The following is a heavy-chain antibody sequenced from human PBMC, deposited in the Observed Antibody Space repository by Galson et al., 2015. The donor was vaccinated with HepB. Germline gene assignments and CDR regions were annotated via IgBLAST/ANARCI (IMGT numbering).Heavy chain of an antibody. Sequence: SLRLSCAASGFTFSDYYMSWIRQAPGKGLEWVSYISSSSSYTNYADSVKGRFTISRDNAKNSLYLQMNSLRAEDTAVYYCAREPNYYDSSGYRFHAFDIWGQGTMVTVSS. CDR1: GFTFSDYY. CDR3: AREPNYYDSSGYRFHAFDI. J-gene: IGHJ3*02. D-gene: IGHD3-22*01. V-gene: IGHV3-11*06. CDR2: ISSSSSYT.